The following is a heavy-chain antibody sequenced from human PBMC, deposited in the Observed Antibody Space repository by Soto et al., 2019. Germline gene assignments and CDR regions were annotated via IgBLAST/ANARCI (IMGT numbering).Heavy chain of an antibody. CDR3: ARVSPCGYSSGWTETEFDY. Sequence: GGSLRLSCAASGFTFSSYGMHWVRQAPGKGLEWVAVIWYDGSNKYYADSVKGRFTISRDNSKNTLCLQMNSLRAEDTAVYYCARVSPCGYSSGWTETEFDYWGQGTLVTVSS. D-gene: IGHD6-19*01. CDR2: IWYDGSNK. V-gene: IGHV3-33*01. J-gene: IGHJ4*02. CDR1: GFTFSSYG.